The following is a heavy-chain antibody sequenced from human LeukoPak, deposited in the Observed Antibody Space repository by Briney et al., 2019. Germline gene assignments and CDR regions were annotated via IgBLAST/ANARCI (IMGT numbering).Heavy chain of an antibody. CDR3: ARRIRYCSSTSCYVVDY. Sequence: GESLKISCKGSGYSFTTYWIGWVRQMPGKGLEWMGIIYPGDSDSRYSPSFQGQVTFSADKSISTAYLQWSSLKASDTAMYHAARRIRYCSSTSCYVVDYWGQGTLVTVSS. CDR2: IYPGDSDS. J-gene: IGHJ4*02. V-gene: IGHV5-51*01. D-gene: IGHD2-2*01. CDR1: GYSFTTYW.